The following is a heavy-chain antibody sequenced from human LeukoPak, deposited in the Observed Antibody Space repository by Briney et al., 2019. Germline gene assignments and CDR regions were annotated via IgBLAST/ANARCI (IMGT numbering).Heavy chain of an antibody. Sequence: ASVKVSCKASGYTFTSHGLSWLRQAPGQGPEWMGWISGYNGKKGYAQKLQDRVIMTTDTSTSTAYVELRSLRSDDTAVYYCARDSGLGHDAFDIWGQGTMVTVSS. CDR3: ARDSGLGHDAFDI. CDR2: ISGYNGKK. D-gene: IGHD5-12*01. CDR1: GYTFTSHG. V-gene: IGHV1-18*01. J-gene: IGHJ3*02.